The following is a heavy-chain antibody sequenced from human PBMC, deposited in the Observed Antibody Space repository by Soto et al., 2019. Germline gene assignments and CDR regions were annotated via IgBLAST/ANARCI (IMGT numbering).Heavy chain of an antibody. Sequence: GGSLRLSCAASGFTFSSYAMSWVRQAPGKGLEWVSAISGSGGSTYYADSVKGRFTISRDNSKNTLYLQMNSLRAEDTAVYYCAKSNVHLGELSLGHDAFDIWGQGTMVTVSS. CDR1: GFTFSSYA. D-gene: IGHD3-16*02. CDR2: ISGSGGST. CDR3: AKSNVHLGELSLGHDAFDI. V-gene: IGHV3-23*01. J-gene: IGHJ3*02.